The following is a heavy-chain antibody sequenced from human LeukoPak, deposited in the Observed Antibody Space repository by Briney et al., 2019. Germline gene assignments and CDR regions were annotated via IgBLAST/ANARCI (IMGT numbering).Heavy chain of an antibody. V-gene: IGHV4-30-2*01. CDR3: RRGDVHYFDY. Sequence: SHTRSLTCLVSGCSLSHGCYFWIWIRQPPGRAVGWIGYIYHSGSTYYNPSLKSRVTISVDRSKNQSSLKLSSVTAGDTAVYYCRRGDVHYFDYWGQRTLGSVSS. J-gene: IGHJ4*02. CDR1: GCSLSHGCYF. D-gene: IGHD2-21*01. CDR2: IYHSGST.